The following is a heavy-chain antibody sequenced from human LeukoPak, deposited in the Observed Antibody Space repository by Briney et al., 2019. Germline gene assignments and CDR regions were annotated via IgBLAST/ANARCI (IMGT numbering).Heavy chain of an antibody. CDR1: GYSFTGYW. J-gene: IGHJ4*02. V-gene: IGHV5-51*01. CDR3: ARHVPYTSSWYFDY. D-gene: IGHD6-13*01. CDR2: IYPGDSDT. Sequence: GESLKISCKDSGYSFTGYWIGWVRQMPGKGLGWMGIIYPGDSDTNYSPSFQGRVTISADESISTAYLQWSSLKASDTAVYYCARHVPYTSSWYFDYWGQGTLVTVSS.